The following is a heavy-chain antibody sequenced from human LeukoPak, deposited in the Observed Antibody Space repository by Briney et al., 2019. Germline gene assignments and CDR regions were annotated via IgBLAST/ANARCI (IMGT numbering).Heavy chain of an antibody. V-gene: IGHV1-69*02. Sequence: GSSVKVSCKASGGTFSSYTISWVRQAPGQGLEWMGRIIPILGIANYAQKFRGRVTITADKSTSTAYMELSSLRSEDTAVYYCARNYYDSSGYYYFDYWGQGTLVTVSS. CDR3: ARNYYDSSGYYYFDY. CDR2: IIPILGIA. CDR1: GGTFSSYT. J-gene: IGHJ4*02. D-gene: IGHD3-22*01.